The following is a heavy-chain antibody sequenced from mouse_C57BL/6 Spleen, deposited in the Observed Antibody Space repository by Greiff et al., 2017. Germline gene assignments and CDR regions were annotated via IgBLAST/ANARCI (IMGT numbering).Heavy chain of an antibody. V-gene: IGHV1-82*01. CDR1: GYAFSSSW. CDR2: IYPGDGDT. J-gene: IGHJ4*01. Sequence: VQVVESGPELVKPGASVKISCKASGYAFSSSWMNWVKQRPGKGLEWIGRIYPGDGDTNYNGKFKGKATLTADKTSSTAYMQLSSLTSEDSAVYFCARWGSHYAMDYWGQGTSVTVSS. CDR3: ARWGSHYAMDY.